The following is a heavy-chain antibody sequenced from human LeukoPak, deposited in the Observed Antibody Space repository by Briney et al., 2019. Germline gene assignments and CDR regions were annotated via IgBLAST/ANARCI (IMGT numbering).Heavy chain of an antibody. D-gene: IGHD6-13*01. CDR3: ARRAAAGTPDSTTFDY. CDR2: INAGNGNT. CDR1: GYTFTSYA. J-gene: IGHJ4*02. Sequence: GASVKVSCKASGYTFTSYAMHWVRQAPRQRLEWMGWINAGNGNTKYSQKFQGRVTITRDTSASTAYMELSSLRSEDTAVYYCARRAAAGTPDSTTFDYWGQGTLVTVSS. V-gene: IGHV1-3*01.